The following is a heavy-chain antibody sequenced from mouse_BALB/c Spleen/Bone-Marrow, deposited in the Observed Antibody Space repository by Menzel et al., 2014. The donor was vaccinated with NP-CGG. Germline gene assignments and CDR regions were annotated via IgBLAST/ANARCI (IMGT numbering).Heavy chain of an antibody. Sequence: EVQLQQSGPELVKPGASVKMSCKASGYTLTDYYMDWVKRSHGESFEWIGRVNPYNGGTSYNQKFKGKATLTVDKSSSTAYMELNSLTSEDSAVYYCSYDYFDYWGQGTTLTVSS. J-gene: IGHJ2*01. CDR1: GYTLTDYY. D-gene: IGHD1-1*01. V-gene: IGHV1-19*01. CDR2: VNPYNGGT. CDR3: SYDYFDY.